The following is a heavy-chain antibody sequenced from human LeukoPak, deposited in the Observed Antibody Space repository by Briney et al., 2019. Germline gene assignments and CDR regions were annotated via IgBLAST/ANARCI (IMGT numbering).Heavy chain of an antibody. CDR2: ISGSGGST. CDR1: GFTFSSYA. Sequence: GPLRLSCAASGFTFSSYAMSWVRQAPGKGLEWVSAISGSGGSTYYADSVKGRFTISRDNSKNTLYLQMNSLRAEDTAVYYCAKDRSRLKDIVVVPAANAFDIWGQGTMVTVSS. J-gene: IGHJ3*02. D-gene: IGHD2-2*01. CDR3: AKDRSRLKDIVVVPAANAFDI. V-gene: IGHV3-23*01.